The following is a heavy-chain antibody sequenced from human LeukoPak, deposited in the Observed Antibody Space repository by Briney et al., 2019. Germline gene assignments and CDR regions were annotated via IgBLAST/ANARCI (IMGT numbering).Heavy chain of an antibody. D-gene: IGHD6-19*01. CDR3: ALSSGWRDFDY. CDR1: GGSFSGYY. CDR2: INHSGST. J-gene: IGHJ4*02. Sequence: SETLSLTCAVYGGSFSGYYWSWIRQPPGKGLEWIGEINHSGSTNYNPSLKSRVTISVDTSKNQFSLKLSSVTAADTAVYYCALSSGWRDFDYWGQGTLVTVSS. V-gene: IGHV4-34*01.